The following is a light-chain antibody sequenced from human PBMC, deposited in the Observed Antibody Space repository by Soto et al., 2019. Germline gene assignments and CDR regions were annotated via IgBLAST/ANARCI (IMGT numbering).Light chain of an antibody. CDR2: AAS. J-gene: IGKJ1*01. CDR1: QSLSFN. CDR3: QQYYRWPQT. Sequence: EIVMTQPPATLSVSPGERATLSCRASQSLSFNLAWYQQKPGQAPRLLIYAASTRATGIPARFSGSGSGTEFTLTISSLQSEDFAVYYCQQYYRWPQTFGQGTKVDIK. V-gene: IGKV3-15*01.